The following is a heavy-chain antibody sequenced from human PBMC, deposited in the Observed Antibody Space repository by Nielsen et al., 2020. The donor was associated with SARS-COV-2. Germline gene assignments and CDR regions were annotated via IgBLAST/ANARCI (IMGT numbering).Heavy chain of an antibody. D-gene: IGHD1-14*01. Sequence: GESLKISCAASGFTFSSYWMSWVRQAPGKGLEWVANIKQDGSEKYYVDSVKGRFTISRDNAKNSLYLQMNSLRAEDTAVYYCARDSGLKYFQHWGQGTLVTVSS. CDR2: IKQDGSEK. CDR3: ARDSGLKYFQH. CDR1: GFTFSSYW. J-gene: IGHJ1*01. V-gene: IGHV3-7*03.